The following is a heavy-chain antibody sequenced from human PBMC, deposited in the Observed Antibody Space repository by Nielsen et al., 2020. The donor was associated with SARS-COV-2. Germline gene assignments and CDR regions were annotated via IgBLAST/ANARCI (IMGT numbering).Heavy chain of an antibody. CDR1: GFTLGRYW. D-gene: IGHD3-22*01. V-gene: IGHV3-74*01. CDR2: ISSDGTKT. CDR3: VRVRDDGYYYDTGPFDN. J-gene: IGHJ4*02. Sequence: GGSLRLSCAASGFTLGRYWMNWVRQVPGKGLAWVSRISSDGTKTTYADSVKGRFTISKDNTRNTLYLQMNSLRAEDTAVYYCVRVRDDGYYYDTGPFDNWGQGSLVTVSS.